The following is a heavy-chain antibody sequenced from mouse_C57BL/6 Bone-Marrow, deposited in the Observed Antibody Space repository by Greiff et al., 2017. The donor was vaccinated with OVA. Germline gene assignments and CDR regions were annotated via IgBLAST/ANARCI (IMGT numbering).Heavy chain of an antibody. J-gene: IGHJ1*03. CDR3: ARVITTVVASRYFDV. CDR1: GYTFTSYG. D-gene: IGHD1-1*01. Sequence: VQLVESGAELARPGASVKLSCKASGYTFTSYGISWVKQRTGQGLEWIGEIYPRSGNTYYNEKFKGKATLTADKSSSTAYMELRSLTSEDSAVYFCARVITTVVASRYFDVWGTGTTVTVSS. V-gene: IGHV1-81*01. CDR2: IYPRSGNT.